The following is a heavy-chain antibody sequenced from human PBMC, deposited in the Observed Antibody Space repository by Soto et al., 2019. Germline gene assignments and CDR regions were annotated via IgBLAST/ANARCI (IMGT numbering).Heavy chain of an antibody. CDR3: VRDLYLYYGSGSYYNPYWFDP. Sequence: SQTLSLTCAISGDSVSSNSAAWNWIRQSPSRGLEWLGRTYYRSKWYNDYAVSVKSRITINPDTSKNQFSLQLNSVTPEVTAVYYCVRDLYLYYGSGSYYNPYWFDPWGQGTLVTVSS. J-gene: IGHJ5*02. D-gene: IGHD3-10*01. CDR1: GDSVSSNSAA. CDR2: TYYRSKWYN. V-gene: IGHV6-1*01.